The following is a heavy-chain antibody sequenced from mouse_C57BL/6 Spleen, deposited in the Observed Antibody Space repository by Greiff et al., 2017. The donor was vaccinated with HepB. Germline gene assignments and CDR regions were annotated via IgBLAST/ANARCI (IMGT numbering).Heavy chain of an antibody. J-gene: IGHJ1*03. Sequence: QVQLQQSGAELVRPGTSVKVSCKASGYAFTNYLIEWVKQRPGQGLEWIGVINPGSGGTNYNEKFKGKATLTADKSSSTAYMQLSSLTSEDSAVYFCARDDPYWYFDVWGTGTTVTVSS. CDR3: ARDDPYWYFDV. V-gene: IGHV1-54*01. CDR2: INPGSGGT. CDR1: GYAFTNYL.